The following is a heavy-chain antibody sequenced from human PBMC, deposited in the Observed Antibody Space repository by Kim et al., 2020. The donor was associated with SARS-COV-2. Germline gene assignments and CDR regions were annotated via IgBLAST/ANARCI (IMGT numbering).Heavy chain of an antibody. CDR2: IRSKAYGGTT. J-gene: IGHJ4*02. CDR3: TRDNFKGPRGGDY. CDR1: GFSFGDYA. D-gene: IGHD1-20*01. Sequence: GGSLRLSCATSGFSFGDYAMSWVRQAPGKGLEWVGFIRSKAYGGTTDYAASVKGRFTISRDDSNSIAYLQMDSLKPDDTAMYYCTRDNFKGPRGGDYWGQGTLVTVSS. V-gene: IGHV3-49*04.